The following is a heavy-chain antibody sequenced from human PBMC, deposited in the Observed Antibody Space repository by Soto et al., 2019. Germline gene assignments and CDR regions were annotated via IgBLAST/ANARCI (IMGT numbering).Heavy chain of an antibody. CDR1: GGSISSYY. D-gene: IGHD3-10*01. Sequence: TSETLSLTCTVSGGSISSYYWSWIRQPPGKGLEWIGYIYYSGSTNYNHSQKGRITISEDTSKNQFSKKLSTVTAADTAVFYCARVGDYYGSGSYFKEYAFDIWGQGTMVT. V-gene: IGHV4-59*01. J-gene: IGHJ3*02. CDR2: IYYSGST. CDR3: ARVGDYYGSGSYFKEYAFDI.